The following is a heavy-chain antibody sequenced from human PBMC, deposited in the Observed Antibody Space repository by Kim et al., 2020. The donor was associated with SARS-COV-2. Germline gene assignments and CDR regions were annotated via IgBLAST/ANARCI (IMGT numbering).Heavy chain of an antibody. D-gene: IGHD6-19*01. J-gene: IGHJ4*02. CDR3: ARDGYSSGWYAAGNTRFDY. Sequence: GRVTITRDTSESTAYMELSSLRSEDTAVYYCARDGYSSGWYAAGNTRFDYWGQGTLVTVSS. V-gene: IGHV1-3*01.